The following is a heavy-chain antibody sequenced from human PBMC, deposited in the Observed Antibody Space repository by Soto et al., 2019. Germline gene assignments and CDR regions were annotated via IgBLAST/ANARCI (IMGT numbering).Heavy chain of an antibody. V-gene: IGHV1-18*01. CDR2: ISAYNGNT. D-gene: IGHD2-2*01. Sequence: QVQLVQSGAEVKKPGASVKVSCKASGYTFTSYGISWVRQAPGQGFEWMGWISAYNGNTNYAQKLQGRVTMTTDSSTSTVYVELRSLRSDDTAVYYCARVGPHSIPGGVDYWGQGTLVTVSS. J-gene: IGHJ4*02. CDR1: GYTFTSYG. CDR3: ARVGPHSIPGGVDY.